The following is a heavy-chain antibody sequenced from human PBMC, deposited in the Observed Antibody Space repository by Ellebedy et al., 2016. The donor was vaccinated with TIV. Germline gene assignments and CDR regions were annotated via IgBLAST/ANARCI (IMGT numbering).Heavy chain of an antibody. D-gene: IGHD4-17*01. V-gene: IGHV3-30*18. CDR2: ISADGGNK. CDR1: GFTFSSYG. J-gene: IGHJ3*02. Sequence: GESLKISCAASGFTFSSYGIHWVRQAPGKGLEWVAFISADGGNKYYADSVKGRFPISRDNSKNILYLQMISLSAEDTAVYYCAKGGDSIHDGCDIWGQGTMVTVSS. CDR3: AKGGDSIHDGCDI.